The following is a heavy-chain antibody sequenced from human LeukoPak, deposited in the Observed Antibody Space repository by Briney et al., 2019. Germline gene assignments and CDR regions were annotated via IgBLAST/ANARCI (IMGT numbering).Heavy chain of an antibody. V-gene: IGHV4-34*01. D-gene: IGHD6-13*01. Sequence: GSLRLSCAASGFTVSNNYMTWVRQAPGKGLEWIGEINHSGSTNYNPSLKSRVTISVDTSKNQFSLKLSSVTAADTAVYYCARRRAAAGKKPPRYWYFDLWGRGTLVTVSS. CDR3: ARRRAAAGKKPPRYWYFDL. CDR2: INHSGST. J-gene: IGHJ2*01. CDR1: GFTVSNNY.